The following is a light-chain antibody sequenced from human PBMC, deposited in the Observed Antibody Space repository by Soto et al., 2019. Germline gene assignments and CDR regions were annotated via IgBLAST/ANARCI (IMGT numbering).Light chain of an antibody. CDR1: TSNIGSNS. V-gene: IGLV1-44*01. Sequence: QSVLTQPPSASGTPGQRVTISCSGDTSNIGSNSVNWYQQLPRAAPTLLIYRDNQRLSGVPDRFSGSKSGTSASLAISGLQSADEADYYCAAWDDSLKGVVFGGGTKLTVL. CDR2: RDN. CDR3: AAWDDSLKGVV. J-gene: IGLJ2*01.